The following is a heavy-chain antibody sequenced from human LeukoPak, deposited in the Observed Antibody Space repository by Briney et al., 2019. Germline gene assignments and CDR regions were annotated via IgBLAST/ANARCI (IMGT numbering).Heavy chain of an antibody. CDR3: ATIQWLVMGPRGYFDY. CDR2: ISSSSSYI. CDR1: GFTFSSYS. D-gene: IGHD6-19*01. Sequence: GGSLRLSCAASGFTFSSYSMNWVRQAPGKGLEWVSSISSSSSYIYYADSVKGRFTISRDNSKNTLYLQMNSLRAEDTAVYYCATIQWLVMGPRGYFDYWGQGTLVTVSS. V-gene: IGHV3-21*04. J-gene: IGHJ4*02.